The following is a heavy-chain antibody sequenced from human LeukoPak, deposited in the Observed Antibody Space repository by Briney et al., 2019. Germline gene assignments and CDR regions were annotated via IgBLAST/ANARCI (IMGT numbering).Heavy chain of an antibody. CDR1: GFTFSSYG. J-gene: IGHJ3*02. V-gene: IGHV3-30*18. CDR2: ISYDGSNK. Sequence: GGSLRLSCAASGFTFSSYGMHWVRQAPGKGLEWVAVISYDGSNKYYADSVKGRFTISRDNSKNTLYLQMNSLRAEDTAVYYCAKPHPLSGVDAFDIWGQGTMVTVSS. CDR3: AKPHPLSGVDAFDI. D-gene: IGHD3-3*01.